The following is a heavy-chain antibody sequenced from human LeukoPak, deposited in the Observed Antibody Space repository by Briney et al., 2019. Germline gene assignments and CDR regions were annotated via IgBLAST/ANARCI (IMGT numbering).Heavy chain of an antibody. CDR2: FDPEDGET. Sequence: ASVKVSCKVSGYTLTELSMHWVRQAPGKGLEWMGGFDPEDGETIYAQKFQGRVTMTEDTSTDTAYMELSSLKTSDTAIYYCAKGVDDYYGSGSLDSWGQGTLVTVSS. V-gene: IGHV1-24*01. CDR1: GYTLTELS. CDR3: AKGVDDYYGSGSLDS. J-gene: IGHJ5*01. D-gene: IGHD3-10*01.